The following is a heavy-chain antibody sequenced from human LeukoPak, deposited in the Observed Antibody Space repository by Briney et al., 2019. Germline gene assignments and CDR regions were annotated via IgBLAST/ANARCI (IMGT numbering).Heavy chain of an antibody. Sequence: PSETLSLTCTVSGGSISSSSYYWGWVRQPPGKGLEWIGSVYYSGITYYNPSLRSRVTISVDTSKNQFSLKLTPVTAADTAVYYCARQTPDYATLGYFQHWGQGTLVTVSS. CDR2: VYYSGIT. CDR1: GGSISSSSYY. CDR3: ARQTPDYATLGYFQH. D-gene: IGHD4-17*01. V-gene: IGHV4-39*01. J-gene: IGHJ1*01.